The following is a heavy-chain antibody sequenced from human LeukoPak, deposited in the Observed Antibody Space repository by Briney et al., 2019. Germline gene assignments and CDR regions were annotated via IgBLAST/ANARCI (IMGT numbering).Heavy chain of an antibody. CDR1: GGTFSSYA. CDR2: IIPIFGTA. Sequence: GASVKVSCKASGGTFSSYAISWVRQAPGQGLEWMGGIIPIFGTANYAQKFQGRVTITADESTSTAYMELSSLRAEDTAVYYCARDRSSSWYRMSRYGMDVWGQGTTVTVSS. V-gene: IGHV1-69*13. CDR3: ARDRSSSWYRMSRYGMDV. D-gene: IGHD6-13*01. J-gene: IGHJ6*02.